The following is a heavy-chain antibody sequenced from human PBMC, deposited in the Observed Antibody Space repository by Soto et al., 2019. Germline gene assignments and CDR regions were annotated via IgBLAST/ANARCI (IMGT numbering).Heavy chain of an antibody. CDR1: GFTFSSYG. V-gene: IGHV3-30*03. CDR2: IGFDGNYK. Sequence: PGGSLRLSCAASGFTFSSYGMHWVRQAPGEGLEWLAVIGFDGNYKYHADSVKGRFTISRDNSKNTLFLQMNSLRDEDTAVYYCARDDDTYYYDTSGFYSIDFVYWGLGTLVTVSS. D-gene: IGHD3-22*01. J-gene: IGHJ4*02. CDR3: ARDDDTYYYDTSGFYSIDFVY.